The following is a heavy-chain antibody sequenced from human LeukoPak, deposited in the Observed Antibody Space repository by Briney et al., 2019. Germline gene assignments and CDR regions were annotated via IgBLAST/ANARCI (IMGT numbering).Heavy chain of an antibody. CDR1: GYSFTTYW. CDR2: IYPGDSDA. Sequence: RGESLMISCKGSGYSFTTYWIAWVRQMPGKGLEWMGIIYPGDSDARYSPSFQGQVAISAVKSINTAYLQWSSLKASDTAMYFCARLHYDSSGYHFDYWGQGTLVTVSS. V-gene: IGHV5-51*01. J-gene: IGHJ4*02. D-gene: IGHD3-22*01. CDR3: ARLHYDSSGYHFDY.